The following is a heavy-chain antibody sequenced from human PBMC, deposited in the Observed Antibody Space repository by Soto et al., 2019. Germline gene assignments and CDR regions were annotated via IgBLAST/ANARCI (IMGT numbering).Heavy chain of an antibody. J-gene: IGHJ4*02. V-gene: IGHV4-59*01. CDR1: GGSISSYY. CDR3: ARASGYDLGLFDY. Sequence: ETLSLTCTVSGGSISSYYWSWIRQPPGKGLEWIGYIYYSGSTNYNPSLKSRVTISVDTSKNQFSLKLSSVTAAGTAVYYCARASGYDLGLFDYWGQGTLVTV. D-gene: IGHD5-12*01. CDR2: IYYSGST.